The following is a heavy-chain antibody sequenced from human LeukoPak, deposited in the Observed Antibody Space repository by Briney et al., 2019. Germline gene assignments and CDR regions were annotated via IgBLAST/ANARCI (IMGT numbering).Heavy chain of an antibody. CDR1: GFTFSSYG. V-gene: IGHV3-30*18. CDR2: ISYDGSNK. Sequence: PGGSLRLSCAASGFTFSSYGMHWVRQAPGKGLEWVAVISYDGSNKYYADSVKGRFTISRDNSKNTLYLQMNSLRAEDTAVYYCAKSGRDDYVWGSYRYTTFDYWGQGTLVTVSS. J-gene: IGHJ4*02. D-gene: IGHD3-16*02. CDR3: AKSGRDDYVWGSYRYTTFDY.